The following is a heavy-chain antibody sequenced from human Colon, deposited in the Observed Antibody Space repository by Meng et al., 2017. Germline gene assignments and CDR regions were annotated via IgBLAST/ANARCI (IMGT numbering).Heavy chain of an antibody. Sequence: SETLSLTCTVSGGSISSGGYYWSWIRQHPGKGLEWIGYIYYSGSTYYNPSLKSRVTISVDTSKNQFSLKLSSVTAADTAVYYCARAASRLLDYWGQGTRVTVSS. V-gene: IGHV4-31*03. D-gene: IGHD4-11*01. CDR3: ARAASRLLDY. CDR2: IYYSGST. CDR1: GGSISSGGYY. J-gene: IGHJ4*02.